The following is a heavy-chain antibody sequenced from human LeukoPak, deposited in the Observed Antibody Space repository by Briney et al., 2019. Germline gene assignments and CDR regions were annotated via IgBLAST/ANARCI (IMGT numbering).Heavy chain of an antibody. CDR2: TYYRSKWYN. V-gene: IGHV6-1*01. CDR3: ARGGSYSFDY. D-gene: IGHD1-26*01. Sequence: SQTLSLTCAISGDSVSSNSVAWNWIRQSPSRGLEWLGRTYYRSKWYNGYAVSVKGRITINPDTSKNQVSLQLDSVTPEDTAVYYCARGGSYSFDYWGQGTLVTVSP. CDR1: GDSVSSNSVA. J-gene: IGHJ4*02.